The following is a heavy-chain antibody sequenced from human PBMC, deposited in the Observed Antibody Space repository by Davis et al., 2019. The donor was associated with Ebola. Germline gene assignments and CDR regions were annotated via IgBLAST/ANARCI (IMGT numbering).Heavy chain of an antibody. Sequence: GGSLRLSCAASGFTFSSYAMHWVRQAPGKGLEWVSGISGSADNTYYADSVKGRFTISRDNSKNTMFLKMNSLRAEDTAVYYCAKDVWGFNRPMDKWGQGTLVTVSS. D-gene: IGHD3-16*01. CDR1: GFTFSSYA. V-gene: IGHV3-23*01. J-gene: IGHJ4*02. CDR2: ISGSADNT. CDR3: AKDVWGFNRPMDK.